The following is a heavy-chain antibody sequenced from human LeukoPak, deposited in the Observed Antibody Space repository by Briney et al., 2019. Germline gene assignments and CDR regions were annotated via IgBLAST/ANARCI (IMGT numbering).Heavy chain of an antibody. V-gene: IGHV3-74*01. D-gene: IGHD2-8*01. Sequence: GGSLRLSCAASGFTFSSHWMHWVRQAPGKGLVWVSRIHDDGTTTNYADSVKGRFTISRDNAKNTLYLQMDSLRAEDTAVYYCAIVYAVPDKRNALDMWGQGTMVTVSS. CDR3: AIVYAVPDKRNALDM. CDR1: GFTFSSHW. CDR2: IHDDGTTT. J-gene: IGHJ3*02.